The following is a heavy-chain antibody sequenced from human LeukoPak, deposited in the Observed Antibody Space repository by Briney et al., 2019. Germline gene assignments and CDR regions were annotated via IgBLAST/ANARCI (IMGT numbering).Heavy chain of an antibody. Sequence: GGSLRLSCAASEFSVGSNYMTWVRQAPGKGLEWVAVISYDGSNKYYVDSVKGRFTISRDNSKNTLYLQMNSLRAEDTAVYYCAKLTYCSGGTCDVDYWGQGTLVTVSS. CDR2: ISYDGSNK. V-gene: IGHV3-30*18. D-gene: IGHD2-15*01. CDR3: AKLTYCSGGTCDVDY. J-gene: IGHJ4*02. CDR1: EFSVGSNY.